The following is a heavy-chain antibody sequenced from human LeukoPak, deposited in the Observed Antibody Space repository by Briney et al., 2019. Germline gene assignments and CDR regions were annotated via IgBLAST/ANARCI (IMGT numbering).Heavy chain of an antibody. V-gene: IGHV3-15*01. D-gene: IGHD3-10*01. J-gene: IGHJ6*04. CDR3: ATNHFGAGSWDV. Sequence: GGSLRLSCAASGFTFSSAWMSWVRQAPGKGLEWVGRIKGKPDGGTTDYAAPVRGRFTISRDDSRNTFYLQMNSLKTEDTAVYYCATNHFGAGSWDVWGKGTTVTVSS. CDR1: GFTFSSAW. CDR2: IKGKPDGGTT.